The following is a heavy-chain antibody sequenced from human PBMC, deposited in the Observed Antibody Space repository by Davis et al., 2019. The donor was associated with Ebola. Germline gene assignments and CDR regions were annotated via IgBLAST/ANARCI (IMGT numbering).Heavy chain of an antibody. D-gene: IGHD5/OR15-5a*01. CDR3: ARVKVSTPNYYYMDV. V-gene: IGHV6-1*01. Sequence: PSETLSLTCAISGDSVSSNRAAWNWIRHSPSLPLVWLGRTYYSSKWYNDYAVSVESRIIINSDTSKNQFSLHLNSVAPEDTAVYYCARVKVSTPNYYYMDVWGQGTTVTVSS. CDR2: TYYSSKWYN. J-gene: IGHJ6*02. CDR1: GDSVSSNRAA.